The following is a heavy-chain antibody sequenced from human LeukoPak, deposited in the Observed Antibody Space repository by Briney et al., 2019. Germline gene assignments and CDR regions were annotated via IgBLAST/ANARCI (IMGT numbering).Heavy chain of an antibody. CDR3: ARSSAVTTLSLTY. CDR1: GFTFSNYW. J-gene: IGHJ4*02. CDR2: IKEDESEK. V-gene: IGHV3-7*02. Sequence: PGGSLRLSCAASGFTFSNYWMSWVRQAPGKGLEWVANIKEDESEKYYVDSVKGRFTISRDNAKNTLYLQMNSLRVEDTAVYYCARSSAVTTLSLTYWGLGTLVTVSS. D-gene: IGHD4-17*01.